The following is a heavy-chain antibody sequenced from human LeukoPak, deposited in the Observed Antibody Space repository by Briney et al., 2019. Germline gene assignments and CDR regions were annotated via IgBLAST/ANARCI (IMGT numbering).Heavy chain of an antibody. V-gene: IGHV3-48*03. D-gene: IGHD2-2*01. CDR3: ARDSCSSTTCYVEGDWFDP. Sequence: GGSLRLSCAASGFTFSSYEMNWVRQAPGRGLEWVSYISGSGNTIYYADSVKGRFTISRDNAKNSLYLQMNSLRDEDTAVYYCARDSCSSTTCYVEGDWFDPWGQGTLVTVSS. CDR2: ISGSGNTI. CDR1: GFTFSSYE. J-gene: IGHJ5*02.